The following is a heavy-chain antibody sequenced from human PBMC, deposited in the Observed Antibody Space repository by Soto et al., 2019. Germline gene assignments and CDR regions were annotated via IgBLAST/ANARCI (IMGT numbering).Heavy chain of an antibody. D-gene: IGHD3-22*01. CDR3: ARDYYYDSSGYFGY. CDR2: ISADNDNT. J-gene: IGHJ4*02. Sequence: GASVKVSCKASGYTFTNYGISWLRQAPGEGLEWMGWISADNDNTNYAQNLQGRVSMTTDTSTSTAYMELRSLRADDTAVYYCARDYYYDSSGYFGYWGQGTLVTVS. CDR1: GYTFTNYG. V-gene: IGHV1-18*01.